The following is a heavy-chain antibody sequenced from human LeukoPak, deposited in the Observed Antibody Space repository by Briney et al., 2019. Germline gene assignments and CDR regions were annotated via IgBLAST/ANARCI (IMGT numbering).Heavy chain of an antibody. J-gene: IGHJ4*02. CDR1: GGSISSYY. D-gene: IGHD1-20*01. CDR3: ARGGITGTFDY. Sequence: PSETLPLTCTVSGGSISSYYWSWIRQPPGKGLEWIGYIYYSGSTNYNPSLKSRVTISVDTSKNQFSLKLSSVTAADTAVYYSARGGITGTFDYWGQGTLVTVSS. CDR2: IYYSGST. V-gene: IGHV4-59*01.